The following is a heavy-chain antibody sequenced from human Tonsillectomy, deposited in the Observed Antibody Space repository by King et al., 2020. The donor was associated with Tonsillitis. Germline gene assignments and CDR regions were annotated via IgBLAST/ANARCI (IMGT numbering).Heavy chain of an antibody. CDR2: IYWDDDK. CDR3: THMTINVAGSKAVGVDFAY. CDR1: GFSLNTRGVA. D-gene: IGHD6-19*01. V-gene: IGHV2-5*02. J-gene: IGHJ4*02. Sequence: ITLKESGPKVVKPTQTLTLTCTFSGFSLNTRGVAVNWIRQPPGKALVWLALIYWDDDKRYMPSLKNRLTITKVTSKNQVVLTMTNVDPVDTATYYCTHMTINVAGSKAVGVDFAYWGQGTLVAVSS.